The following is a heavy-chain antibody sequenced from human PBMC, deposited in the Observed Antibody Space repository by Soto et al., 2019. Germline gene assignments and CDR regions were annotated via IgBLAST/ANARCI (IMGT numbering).Heavy chain of an antibody. J-gene: IGHJ4*02. CDR2: ISWRTGGV. CDR3: VKDESAGGADY. Sequence: EVQLVESGGGLVQPGRSLRLSCEVSGLISNDYAMHWVRQAPGKGLEWVSGISWRTGGVGYADSVKGRFTVSRDNAKNFLYLQMDSLRSEDTALYYCVKDESAGGADYWGQGTLVTVSS. D-gene: IGHD3-10*01. V-gene: IGHV3-9*02. CDR1: GLISNDYA.